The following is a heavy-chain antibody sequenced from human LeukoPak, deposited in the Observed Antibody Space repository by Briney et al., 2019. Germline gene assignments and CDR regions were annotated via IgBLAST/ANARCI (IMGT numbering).Heavy chain of an antibody. CDR1: GDSITRTTSY. J-gene: IGHJ4*02. D-gene: IGHD6-19*01. Sequence: SETLSLTCTVSGDSITRTTSYWGWIRQPPGKGLEWIGTVYYTGTTYNNPSLESRITISVGTSKNQFSLKLSSVTAADTAVYYCTRLVDYNSGWWTIDYWGQGTLVTVSS. V-gene: IGHV4-39*01. CDR2: VYYTGTT. CDR3: TRLVDYNSGWWTIDY.